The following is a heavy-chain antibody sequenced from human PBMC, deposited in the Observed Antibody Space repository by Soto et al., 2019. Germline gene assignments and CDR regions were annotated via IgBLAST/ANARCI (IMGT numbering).Heavy chain of an antibody. V-gene: IGHV1-18*01. CDR2: ISAYNGNT. J-gene: IGHJ4*02. CDR3: ARDRALLRYFDWSPVGY. Sequence: GASVKVSCKASGYTFTSYGISWVRQAPGQGLEWMGWISAYNGNTNYAQKLQGRVTMTTDTSTSTAYMELRSLRSDDTAVYYCARDRALLRYFDWSPVGYWGQGTLVTVSS. D-gene: IGHD3-9*01. CDR1: GYTFTSYG.